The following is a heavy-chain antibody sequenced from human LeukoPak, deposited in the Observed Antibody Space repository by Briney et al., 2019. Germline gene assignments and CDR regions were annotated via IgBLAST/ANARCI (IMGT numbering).Heavy chain of an antibody. Sequence: SETLSLTCTVSGGSISSSSYYWGWIRQPPGKGLEWIGCIYYSGSTYYNPSLKSRVTISVDTSKNQFSLKLSSVAAADTAVYYCAGIYCSGGSCYGYYFDYWGQGTLVTVSS. D-gene: IGHD2-15*01. V-gene: IGHV4-39*01. CDR2: IYYSGST. CDR3: AGIYCSGGSCYGYYFDY. CDR1: GGSISSSSYY. J-gene: IGHJ4*02.